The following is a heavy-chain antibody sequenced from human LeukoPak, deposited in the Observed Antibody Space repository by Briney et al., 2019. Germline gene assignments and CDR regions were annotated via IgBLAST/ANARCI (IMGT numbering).Heavy chain of an antibody. CDR2: INPNSGGT. D-gene: IGHD3-22*01. CDR1: GYTFTGYY. V-gene: IGHV1-2*06. J-gene: IGHJ4*02. Sequence: ASVKVSCKASGYTFTGYYMHWVRQAPGQGLEWMGRINPNSGGTNYAQKFQGRVTMTRDTSISTAYMELSRLRSDDTAVYYCARDYYDSRGYYYGYFDYWGQGPLVTVSS. CDR3: ARDYYDSRGYYYGYFDY.